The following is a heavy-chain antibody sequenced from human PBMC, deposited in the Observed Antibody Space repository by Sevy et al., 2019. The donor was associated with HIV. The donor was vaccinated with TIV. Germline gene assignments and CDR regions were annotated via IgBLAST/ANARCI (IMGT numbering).Heavy chain of an antibody. CDR1: GFRFGSQA. V-gene: IGHV3-23*01. J-gene: IGHJ4*01. CDR3: AKDVPDQSWYDDFWSGSPCFDY. D-gene: IGHD3-3*01. CDR2: MSGRGDSR. Sequence: GGSLRLSCVGSGFRFGSQAMSWVRQAPGKGLEWVSGMSGRGDSRGYAHSVKGRFTISRDNSKNTVYLQMKSLTAEDTALYYCAKDVPDQSWYDDFWSGSPCFDYWGRGILVTVSS.